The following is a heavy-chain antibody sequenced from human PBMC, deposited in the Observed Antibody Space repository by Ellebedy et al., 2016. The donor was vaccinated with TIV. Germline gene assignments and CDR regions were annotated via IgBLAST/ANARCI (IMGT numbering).Heavy chain of an antibody. CDR3: TTGGSRSIT. J-gene: IGHJ3*01. CDR2: IKSKTDGGTT. D-gene: IGHD1-26*01. V-gene: IGHV3-15*07. Sequence: GESLKISCAASGFTFSNAWMNWVRQAPGKGLEWVGRIKSKTDGGTTDYVAPVKGRFTISRDDSKNTLYLQMDSLESEDTAVYFCTTGGSRSITWGQGTMVTVSS. CDR1: GFTFSNAW.